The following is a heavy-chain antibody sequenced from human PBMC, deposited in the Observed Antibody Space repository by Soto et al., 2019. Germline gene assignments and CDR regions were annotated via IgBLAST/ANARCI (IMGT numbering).Heavy chain of an antibody. CDR1: GYTFTSYA. V-gene: IGHV1-3*01. CDR3: ARPGQWYGDYYFDY. D-gene: IGHD4-17*01. CDR2: INAGNGNT. Sequence: QVQLVQSGAEVKKPGASVKVSCKASGYTFTSYAMHWVRQAPGQRLEWMGWINAGNGNTKYSQKFQGRVTITRDTSASTAYMELSSVRSEDTAVYYCARPGQWYGDYYFDYWGQGTLVTVSS. J-gene: IGHJ4*02.